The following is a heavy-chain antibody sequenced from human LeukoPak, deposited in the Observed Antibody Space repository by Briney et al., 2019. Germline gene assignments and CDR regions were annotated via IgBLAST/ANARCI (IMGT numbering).Heavy chain of an antibody. CDR3: ARVAYGDLLWYFDY. D-gene: IGHD4-17*01. V-gene: IGHV4-31*03. J-gene: IGHJ4*02. Sequence: LSLTCTVSGGSISSGGYYWSWIRQHPGKGLEWIGYIYYSGSTYYNPSLKSRVTISVDTSKNQFSLKLSSVTAADTAVYYCARVAYGDLLWYFDYWGQGTLVTVSS. CDR2: IYYSGST. CDR1: GGSISSGGYY.